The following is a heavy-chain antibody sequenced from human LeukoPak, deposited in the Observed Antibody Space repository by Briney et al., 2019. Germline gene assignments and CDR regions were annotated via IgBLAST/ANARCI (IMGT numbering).Heavy chain of an antibody. D-gene: IGHD6-19*01. CDR3: ARDWLYSSGWYLDY. Sequence: PGGSLRLSCAASGFTFSSYAMSWVRQAPGKGLEWVSAISGSGGSTYYADSVKGRFTISRDNSKNTLYLQMNSLRAEDTAVYYCARDWLYSSGWYLDYWGQGTLVTVSS. J-gene: IGHJ4*02. CDR1: GFTFSSYA. CDR2: ISGSGGST. V-gene: IGHV3-23*01.